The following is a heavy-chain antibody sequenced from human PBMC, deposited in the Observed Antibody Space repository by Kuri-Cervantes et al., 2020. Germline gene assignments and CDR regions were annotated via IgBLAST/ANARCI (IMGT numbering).Heavy chain of an antibody. CDR3: ARDLQTLPAP. CDR1: GYTFSSYG. J-gene: IGHJ5*02. Sequence: ASVKVSCKASGYTFSSYGISWVRQAPGQGLEWMGWISVYNGNTNYAQKLQGRVTMTTDTSTSTVYMELSSLRSEDTAVYYCARDLQTLPAPWGQGTLVTVSS. CDR2: ISVYNGNT. V-gene: IGHV1-18*01.